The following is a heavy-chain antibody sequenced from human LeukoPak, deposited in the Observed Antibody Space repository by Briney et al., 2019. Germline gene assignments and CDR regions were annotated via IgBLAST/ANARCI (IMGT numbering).Heavy chain of an antibody. V-gene: IGHV4-30-4*08. Sequence: SETLSLTCTVSGGSISSGDYYWSWIRQPPGKGPEWIGYIYYSGSTYYNPSLKSRVTISVDTSKNQFSLKLSSVTAADTAVYYCARATRRGYERPSWFDFWGQGTLVAVSS. CDR2: IYYSGST. D-gene: IGHD5-12*01. CDR3: ARATRRGYERPSWFDF. CDR1: GGSISSGDYY. J-gene: IGHJ4*02.